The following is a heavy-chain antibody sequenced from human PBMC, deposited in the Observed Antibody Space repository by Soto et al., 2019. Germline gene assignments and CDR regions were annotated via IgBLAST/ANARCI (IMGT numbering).Heavy chain of an antibody. CDR3: ARANSDFWSGYSYYFDY. D-gene: IGHD3-3*01. CDR1: GGSISSGDYY. Sequence: QVQLQESGPGLVKPSQTLSLTCTVSGGSISSGDYYWSWIRQPPGKGLEWIGYIYYSGSTYYNPSLKSRVTISVDTSKNQFSLKLSSVTAADTAVYYCARANSDFWSGYSYYFDYWGQGTLVTVSS. V-gene: IGHV4-30-4*01. CDR2: IYYSGST. J-gene: IGHJ4*02.